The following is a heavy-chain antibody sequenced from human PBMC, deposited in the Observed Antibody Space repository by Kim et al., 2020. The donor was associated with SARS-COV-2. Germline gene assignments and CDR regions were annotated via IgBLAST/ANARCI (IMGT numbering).Heavy chain of an antibody. CDR3: ARTRPNQGFDY. D-gene: IGHD1-1*01. J-gene: IGHJ4*02. Sequence: NAYAVSVKRRITINPDPSQNPFSLHLDSVTPEDTAVYFCARTRPNQGFDYWGQGTLVTVSS. CDR2: N. V-gene: IGHV6-1*01.